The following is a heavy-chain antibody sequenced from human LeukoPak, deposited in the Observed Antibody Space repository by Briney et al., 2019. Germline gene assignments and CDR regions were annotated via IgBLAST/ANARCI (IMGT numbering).Heavy chain of an antibody. D-gene: IGHD6-13*01. V-gene: IGHV3-73*01. CDR1: GFTFSVSA. J-gene: IGHJ4*02. CDR2: IGSKANNYAT. Sequence: GGSLRLSCAASGFTFSVSAMQWVRQAPGKGLEWVSHIGSKANNYATTYAASVKGRFTISRDDSKNTAYLQMNSLKTEDTALYHCTRQWSTAGAGPMDFDYWGQGTLVTVYS. CDR3: TRQWSTAGAGPMDFDY.